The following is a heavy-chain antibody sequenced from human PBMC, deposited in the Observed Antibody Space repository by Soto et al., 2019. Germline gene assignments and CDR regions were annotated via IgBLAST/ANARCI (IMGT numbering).Heavy chain of an antibody. Sequence: EVQLVESGGGLVQPGGSLRLSCAASGFTFSSYWMHWVRQAPGKGLVWVSRINTDESSTTYADSVMGRFTISRDNAKNTLYLQMNSLRAEDTAVYYCARRGPVTGLAYWGQGTLVTVSS. V-gene: IGHV3-74*01. CDR1: GFTFSSYW. J-gene: IGHJ4*02. CDR3: ARRGPVTGLAY. CDR2: INTDESST. D-gene: IGHD1-20*01.